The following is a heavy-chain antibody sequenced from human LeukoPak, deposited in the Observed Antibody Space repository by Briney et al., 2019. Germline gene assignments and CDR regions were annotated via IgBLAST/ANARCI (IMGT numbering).Heavy chain of an antibody. J-gene: IGHJ5*02. Sequence: GGSLRLSCAASGFTFSSYSMNWVRQAPGKGLEWVSSISISSNYIYYPDSLKGRFTISRDNAKNSLYLQMNSLRAEDTAVYYCAREWESDLWGQGTLVTVSS. V-gene: IGHV3-21*01. CDR2: ISISSNYI. D-gene: IGHD1-26*01. CDR1: GFTFSSYS. CDR3: AREWESDL.